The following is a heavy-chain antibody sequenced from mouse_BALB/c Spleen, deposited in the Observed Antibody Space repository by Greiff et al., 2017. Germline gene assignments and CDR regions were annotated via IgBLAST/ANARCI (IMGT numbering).Heavy chain of an antibody. V-gene: IGHV5-6-5*01. J-gene: IGHJ2*01. D-gene: IGHD1-1*01. Sequence: EVKLVESGGGLVKPGGSLKLSCAASGFTFSSYAMSWVRQTPEKRLEWVASISSGGSTYYPDSVKGRFTISRDNARNILYLQMSSLRSEDTAMYYCARDYGSSYPFDYWGQGTTLTVSS. CDR3: ARDYGSSYPFDY. CDR2: ISSGGST. CDR1: GFTFSSYA.